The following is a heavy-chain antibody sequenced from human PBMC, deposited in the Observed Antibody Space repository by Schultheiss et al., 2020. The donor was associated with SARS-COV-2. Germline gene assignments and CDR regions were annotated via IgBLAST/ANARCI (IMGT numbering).Heavy chain of an antibody. J-gene: IGHJ4*02. V-gene: IGHV1-2*02. Sequence: GGSLRLSCKASGYSFINYYIHWVRQAPGQGLEWMGWINPDNGGTNYAQKFQGRVTMTRDTSISTAYMELRGLTSDDTAIYYCARGVLFPGDKKALDYWGQGTLVTVSS. CDR2: INPDNGGT. CDR1: GYSFINYY. D-gene: IGHD7-27*01. CDR3: ARGVLFPGDKKALDY.